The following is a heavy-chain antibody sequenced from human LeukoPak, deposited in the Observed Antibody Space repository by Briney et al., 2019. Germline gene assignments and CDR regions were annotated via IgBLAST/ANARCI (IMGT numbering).Heavy chain of an antibody. CDR3: AISVALTGYLY. Sequence: TSETLSLTCTASGDSISSYYWSWIRQPPGKGLEWIGYIYYRGNTNYNPSLKSRVTMSVDTSKRQVSLKLSSVSAADTAEYYCAISVALTGYLYWGQGILVTVSS. J-gene: IGHJ4*02. CDR2: IYYRGNT. CDR1: GDSISSYY. V-gene: IGHV4-59*01. D-gene: IGHD3-9*01.